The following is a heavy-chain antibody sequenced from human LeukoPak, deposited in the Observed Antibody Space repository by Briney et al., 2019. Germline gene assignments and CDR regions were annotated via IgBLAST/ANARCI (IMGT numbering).Heavy chain of an antibody. J-gene: IGHJ6*02. CDR3: ARDISRTMDV. D-gene: IGHD2/OR15-2a*01. CDR1: GFTFSSYW. CDR2: INTDGSTT. V-gene: IGHV3-74*01. Sequence: GGSLRLSCAASGFTFSSYWMHRVRQAPGKGLVWVSIINTDGSTTRYADFVEGRFTISRDNARNTLYLEMNSLRVEDTAVYFCARDISRTMDVWGQGTTVTV.